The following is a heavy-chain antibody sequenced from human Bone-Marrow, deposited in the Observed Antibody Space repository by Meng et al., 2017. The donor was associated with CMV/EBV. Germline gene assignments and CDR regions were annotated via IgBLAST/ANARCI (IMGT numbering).Heavy chain of an antibody. CDR1: GFTFSSYA. D-gene: IGHD3-3*01. Sequence: GGSLRLSCAASGFTFSSYAMHWVRQAPGKGLEWVAVISYDGSNKYYADSVKGRFTISRDNSKNTLYLQMNSLRAEDTAVYYCAGRDLWSGSDYWGQGTLVTVSS. CDR3: AGRDLWSGSDY. CDR2: ISYDGSNK. J-gene: IGHJ4*02. V-gene: IGHV3-30*04.